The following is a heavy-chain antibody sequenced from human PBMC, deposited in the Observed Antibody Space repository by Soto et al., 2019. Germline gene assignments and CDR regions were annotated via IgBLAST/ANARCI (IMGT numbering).Heavy chain of an antibody. V-gene: IGHV4-59*01. CDR2: IYYSGNT. Sequence: SETLSLTCTVSSISADYWNWIRQPPGKGLEWIGYIYYSGNTNYNPSLKSRVTISLDTTRNQFSLKLSSVTAADTAVYYCASAPPSYDPLTGYSLVTYYFDYWGQGTLVTAPQ. CDR1: SISADY. J-gene: IGHJ4*02. D-gene: IGHD3-9*01. CDR3: ASAPPSYDPLTGYSLVTYYFDY.